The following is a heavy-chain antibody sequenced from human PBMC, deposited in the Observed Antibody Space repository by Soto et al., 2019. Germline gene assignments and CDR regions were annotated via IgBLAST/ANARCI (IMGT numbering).Heavy chain of an antibody. Sequence: GASLKISCAASGFTISTYAMTWVRQAPGKGLECVSGVTGSGGQIHYADSVKGRFTISKDNSKNTLYLQMSSLREEDTALYYCAKDAVYKDGLWLMDSWGQGTLVTVSS. CDR3: AKDAVYKDGLWLMDS. V-gene: IGHV3-23*01. CDR2: VTGSGGQI. J-gene: IGHJ5*02. D-gene: IGHD2-21*01. CDR1: GFTISTYA.